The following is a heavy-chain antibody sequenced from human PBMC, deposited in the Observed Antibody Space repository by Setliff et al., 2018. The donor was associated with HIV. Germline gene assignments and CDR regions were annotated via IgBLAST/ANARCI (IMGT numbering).Heavy chain of an antibody. D-gene: IGHD4-17*01. CDR3: ARGRAVIAV. V-gene: IGHV4-34*01. Sequence: PSETLSLTCAVYGGSFSGYFWTWIRQPPGEGLEWIGEIHHSGSTNYNPSLKSRVTISVDTSKNQFSLRLSSVTAADTAVYYCARGRAVIAVWGQGTMVTV. J-gene: IGHJ3*01. CDR1: GGSFSGYF. CDR2: IHHSGST.